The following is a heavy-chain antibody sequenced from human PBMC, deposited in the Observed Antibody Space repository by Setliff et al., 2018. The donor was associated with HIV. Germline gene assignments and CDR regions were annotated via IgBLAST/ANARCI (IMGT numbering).Heavy chain of an antibody. CDR2: IYYSGST. J-gene: IGHJ4*02. CDR3: AREGLSIRVPDAAIPRRYSDY. D-gene: IGHD2-2*02. Sequence: SEILSLTCTVSGGSISSHYWSWIRQPPGKGLEWIGNIYYSGSTNYNPSLKSRVTISVDTSKNQFSLKLSSVTAADTAVCYCAREGLSIRVPDAAIPRRYSDYWGQGTLVTVSS. CDR1: GGSISSHY. V-gene: IGHV4-59*11.